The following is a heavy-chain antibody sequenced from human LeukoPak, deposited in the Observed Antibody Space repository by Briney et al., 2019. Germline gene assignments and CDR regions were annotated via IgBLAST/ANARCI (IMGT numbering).Heavy chain of an antibody. V-gene: IGHV3-53*01. J-gene: IGHJ4*02. Sequence: GGSLRLSCAASGFTVSSNYMSWVRQAPGKGLEWVSTIYSGASADYADSVKGRFTISRDSSKNTLYFQMNSLRAEDTAVYYCARVGYSSGWHRNWGQGTLVTVSS. CDR2: IYSGASA. D-gene: IGHD6-19*01. CDR3: ARVGYSSGWHRN. CDR1: GFTVSSNY.